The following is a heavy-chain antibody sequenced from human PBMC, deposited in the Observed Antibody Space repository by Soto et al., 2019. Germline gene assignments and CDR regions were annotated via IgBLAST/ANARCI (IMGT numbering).Heavy chain of an antibody. V-gene: IGHV3-21*06. CDR2: ISSSSSYI. CDR3: ARDKTGYSGYGQERRYYYYYGMDV. D-gene: IGHD5-12*01. CDR1: GFTFISYS. Sequence: PEESVSLSCASSGFTFISYSMNWVRQAPGKGLEWVASISSSSSYIYYADSVKGRFTISRDNAKNSLYLQMNSLRAEDTAVYYCARDKTGYSGYGQERRYYYYYGMDVWGQGTTVTVSS. J-gene: IGHJ6*02.